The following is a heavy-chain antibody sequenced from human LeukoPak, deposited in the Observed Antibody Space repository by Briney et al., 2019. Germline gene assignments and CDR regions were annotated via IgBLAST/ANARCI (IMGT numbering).Heavy chain of an antibody. J-gene: IGHJ4*02. CDR1: GGSFSGYY. CDR2: INHSGST. D-gene: IGHD1-14*01. Sequence: KPSETLSLTCAVYGGSFSGYYWSWIRQPPGKGLEWIGEINHSGSTNYNPSLKSRVTISVDTSKNQFSLKLSSVTAADTAVYYCARHPGRRGIPGKGYYFDYWGQGTLVTVSS. CDR3: ARHPGRRGIPGKGYYFDY. V-gene: IGHV4-34*01.